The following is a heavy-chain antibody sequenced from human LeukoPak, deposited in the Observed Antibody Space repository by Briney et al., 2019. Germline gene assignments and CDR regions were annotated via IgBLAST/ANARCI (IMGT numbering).Heavy chain of an antibody. Sequence: ASVKVSCKASGYTFTSYYMHWVRQAPGQGLEWMGIINPSGGSTSYAQKFQGRVTMTRDTSTSTVYMELSSLRSEDTAVYYCARVGHYYDSSGYFDYWGQGTLVTVSS. CDR1: GYTFTSYY. J-gene: IGHJ4*02. V-gene: IGHV1-46*01. CDR2: INPSGGST. CDR3: ARVGHYYDSSGYFDY. D-gene: IGHD3-22*01.